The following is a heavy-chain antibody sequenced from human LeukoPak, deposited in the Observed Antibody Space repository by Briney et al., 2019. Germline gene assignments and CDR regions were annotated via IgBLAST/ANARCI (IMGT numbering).Heavy chain of an antibody. CDR1: GFTFSTYS. Sequence: GGSLRLSCAVSGFTFSTYSMNWVRQAPGKGLEWVSGISWNSGSIGYADSVKGRFTISRDNAKNSLYLQMNSLRAEDTALYYCAKGVRGVIKRIITHAINWFDPWGQGTLVTVSS. CDR2: ISWNSGSI. D-gene: IGHD3-10*01. V-gene: IGHV3-9*01. J-gene: IGHJ5*02. CDR3: AKGVRGVIKRIITHAINWFDP.